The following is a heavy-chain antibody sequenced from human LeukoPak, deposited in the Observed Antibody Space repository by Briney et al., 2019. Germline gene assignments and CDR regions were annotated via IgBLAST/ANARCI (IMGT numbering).Heavy chain of an antibody. J-gene: IGHJ6*03. Sequence: GRPVRLSWEASGFTFSDDWVDWARHEAGKGLVWGSLIDSDGTAPAYADSVKGRFTLSRDNAKNTLYLQMDSLRAEDTAVYYCVRSGVSRGSWYQYFIDVWGKGTKVTVSS. V-gene: IGHV3-74*01. CDR2: IDSDGTAP. CDR1: GFTFSDDW. CDR3: VRSGVSRGSWYQYFIDV. D-gene: IGHD6-13*01.